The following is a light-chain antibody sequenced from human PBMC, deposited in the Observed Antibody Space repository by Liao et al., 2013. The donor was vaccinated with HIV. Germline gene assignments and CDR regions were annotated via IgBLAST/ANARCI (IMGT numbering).Light chain of an antibody. CDR1: NIGSKT. J-gene: IGLJ2*01. CDR3: YSAADNMGV. Sequence: SYELTQAPSVSVAPGKTASITCGGNNIGSKTVHWYQQKPGQSPVLVIYQDSKRPSGIPERFSGSSSGTTVTLTISGAQVEDEADYYCYSAADNMGVFGGGTRLTVL. V-gene: IGLV3-21*01. CDR2: QDS.